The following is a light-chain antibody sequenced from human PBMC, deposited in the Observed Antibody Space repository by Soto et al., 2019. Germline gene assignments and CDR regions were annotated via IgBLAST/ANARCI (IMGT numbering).Light chain of an antibody. V-gene: IGLV2-8*01. CDR3: SSYAGSNNHVI. CDR1: SSDVGGYKY. J-gene: IGLJ2*01. CDR2: EVS. Sequence: QSALTQPPSASGSPGQSVTISCTGTSSDVGGYKYVSWYQQHPGKAPKLIIYEVSKRPSGVPDRFSGSKSGNTASLTVSGLQAEDEADYSCSSYAGSNNHVIFGGGTKLTVL.